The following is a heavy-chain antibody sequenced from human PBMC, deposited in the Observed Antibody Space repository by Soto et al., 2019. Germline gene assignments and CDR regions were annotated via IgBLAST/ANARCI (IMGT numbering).Heavy chain of an antibody. D-gene: IGHD6-6*01. CDR1: GGSISSGDYY. CDR2: IYYSGST. J-gene: IGHJ6*02. V-gene: IGHV4-30-4*01. CDR3: ARDSSSRSVLYYYGMDV. Sequence: LSLTCTVCGGSISSGDYYWSWIRQPPGKGLEWIGYIYYSGSTHNNPSLKSRVTISVDTSKNQFSLKLSSVTAADTAVYYCARDSSSRSVLYYYGMDVWGQGTTVTVSS.